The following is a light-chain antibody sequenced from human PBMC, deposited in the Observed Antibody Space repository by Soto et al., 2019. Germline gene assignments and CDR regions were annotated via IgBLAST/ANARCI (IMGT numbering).Light chain of an antibody. CDR2: DAS. CDR3: QQYNTYLTCT. CDR1: QSVSMW. V-gene: IGKV1-5*01. Sequence: TQMTQSPSTLSASVGDRVTITCRASQSVSMWLAWYQQKPGKAPRLLIYDASILESWVPSRFSGSGSRTEFTLTITSLQPEDASTYYCQQYNTYLTCTFGQATKLEIK. J-gene: IGKJ1*01.